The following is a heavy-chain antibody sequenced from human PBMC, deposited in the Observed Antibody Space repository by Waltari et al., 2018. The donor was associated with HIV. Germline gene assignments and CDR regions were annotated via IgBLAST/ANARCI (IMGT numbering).Heavy chain of an antibody. J-gene: IGHJ4*02. CDR2: IDHIGTS. CDR1: GGSFNGYY. CDR3: ARGVFSLIVAGTNFDY. D-gene: IGHD5-12*01. V-gene: IGHV4-34*01. Sequence: QVQLQQWGTALLKPSETLALTCAVYGGSFNGYYWSWFRQPPGKGLEWIGQIDHIGTSHYNPTLKDRLTMSVDTSKNQFSLKLTSATAADTAVFYCARGVFSLIVAGTNFDYWGQGFLVTVSS.